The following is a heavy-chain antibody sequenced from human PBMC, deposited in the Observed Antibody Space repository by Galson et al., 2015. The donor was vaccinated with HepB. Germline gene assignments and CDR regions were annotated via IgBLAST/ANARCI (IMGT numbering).Heavy chain of an antibody. CDR2: ISSSSSYI. CDR3: AKDGIMVANNPYHFHY. D-gene: IGHD2-15*01. CDR1: GFTFSSYN. Sequence: SLRLSCAASGFTFSSYNMNWVRQAPGKGLEWVSSISSSSSYIYYADSVKGRFTISRDNAKNSLYLQMNSLRAEDTAVYYCAKDGIMVANNPYHFHYWGQGTLVTVSS. J-gene: IGHJ4*02. V-gene: IGHV3-21*01.